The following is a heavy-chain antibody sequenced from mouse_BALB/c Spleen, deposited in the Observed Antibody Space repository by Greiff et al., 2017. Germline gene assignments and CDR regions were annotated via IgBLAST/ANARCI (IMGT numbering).Heavy chain of an antibody. CDR1: GFTFSSYG. D-gene: IGHD2-4*01. V-gene: IGHV5-6*02. CDR2: ISSGGSYT. CDR3: ASRMITTPFAY. Sequence: EVKLVESGGDLVKPGGSLKLSCAASGFTFSSYGMSWVRQTPDKRLEWVATISSGGSYTYYPDSVKGRFTISRDNAKNTLYLQMSSLKSEDTAMYYCASRMITTPFAYWGQGTLVTVSA. J-gene: IGHJ3*01.